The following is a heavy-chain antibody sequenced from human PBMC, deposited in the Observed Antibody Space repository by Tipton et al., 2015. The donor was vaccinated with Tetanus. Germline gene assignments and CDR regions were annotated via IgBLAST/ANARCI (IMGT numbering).Heavy chain of an antibody. Sequence: LRLSCTVSGGSMGSDSWGWIRQPPGKGLEWIGYFSNSGTGNYNPSLKSRVTLSVDMSKGQVSLKLSSLSTADTAVYYCARDNMGSLEYWGQGILVTVSS. CDR3: ARDNMGSLEY. CDR1: GGSMGSDS. CDR2: FSNSGTG. V-gene: IGHV4-59*01. J-gene: IGHJ4*02.